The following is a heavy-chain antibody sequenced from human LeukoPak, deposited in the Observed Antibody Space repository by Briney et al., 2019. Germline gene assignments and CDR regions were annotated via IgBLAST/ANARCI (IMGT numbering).Heavy chain of an antibody. CDR3: ARDFIVGVSTLGFDL. J-gene: IGHJ3*01. Sequence: GGSLRLSCAASGFSLSRYWMHWVRHVPGKGLVWVSHINSDEATTTYADSVKGRFTISADKAKNTLYLQMNSLKAEGTAVYYCARDFIVGVSTLGFDLWGQGAMVTVSS. V-gene: IGHV3-74*01. CDR2: INSDEATT. D-gene: IGHD1-26*01. CDR1: GFSLSRYW.